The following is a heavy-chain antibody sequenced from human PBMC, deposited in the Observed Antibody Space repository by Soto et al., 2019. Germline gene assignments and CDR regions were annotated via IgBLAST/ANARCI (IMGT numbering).Heavy chain of an antibody. CDR3: ARDSGGPYYDFWSGHKHPYYMDV. CDR1: GGSISSGGYY. Sequence: SETLSLTCTVSGGSISSGGYYWSWIRQHPGKGLEWIGYIYYSGSTYYNPSLKSRVTISVDTSKNQFSLKLSSVTAADTAGYYCARDSGGPYYDFWSGHKHPYYMDVWGKGTTVTVSS. V-gene: IGHV4-31*03. J-gene: IGHJ6*03. CDR2: IYYSGST. D-gene: IGHD3-3*01.